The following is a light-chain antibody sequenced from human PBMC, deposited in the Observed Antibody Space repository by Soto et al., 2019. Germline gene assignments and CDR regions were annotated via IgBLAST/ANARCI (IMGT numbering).Light chain of an antibody. J-gene: IGKJ1*01. Sequence: DIQMTQSPSTLSASVGDRVTITCRASESMSNCLAWYQQKPGKAPKLLISGASSLQSGVPSRFSGSASGTEFSLTISSLEPEDFATYYCQQYNSLWTFGQGTKVDI. CDR2: GAS. V-gene: IGKV1-5*01. CDR1: ESMSNC. CDR3: QQYNSLWT.